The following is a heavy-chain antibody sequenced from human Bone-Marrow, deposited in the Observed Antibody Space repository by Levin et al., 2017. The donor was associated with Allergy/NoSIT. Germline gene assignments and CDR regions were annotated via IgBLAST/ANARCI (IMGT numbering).Heavy chain of an antibody. V-gene: IGHV4-39*07. CDR1: GGPISSNNYY. CDR2: MHYSGSI. CDR3: VRGLRRVTIFGVVIAPGAFDI. D-gene: IGHD3-3*01. Sequence: GSLRLSCTVSGGPISSNNYYWGWIRQPPGKGLEWIGSMHYSGSIYHNPSLKSRLTISVDTSKNQFSLKLRSVTAADTAVYYCVRGLRRVTIFGVVIAPGAFDIWGQGTMVIVSS. J-gene: IGHJ3*02.